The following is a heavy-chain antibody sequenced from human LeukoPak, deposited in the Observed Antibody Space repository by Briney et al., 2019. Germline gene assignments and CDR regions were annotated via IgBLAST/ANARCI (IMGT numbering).Heavy chain of an antibody. Sequence: GGSLRLSCAASGFTFSSYAMSWVRQAPGKGLKWVSSISATGGSTFYADSVKGRFTISRDNSKNTLYLQMNNLRAEDTAAYYCARSSYYDFWSGPADYYYMDVWGKGTTVTVSS. V-gene: IGHV3-23*01. CDR2: ISATGGST. J-gene: IGHJ6*03. D-gene: IGHD3-3*01. CDR1: GFTFSSYA. CDR3: ARSSYYDFWSGPADYYYMDV.